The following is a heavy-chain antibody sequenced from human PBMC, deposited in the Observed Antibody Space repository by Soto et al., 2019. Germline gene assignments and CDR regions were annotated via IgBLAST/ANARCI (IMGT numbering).Heavy chain of an antibody. J-gene: IGHJ6*02. V-gene: IGHV1-18*01. CDR2: ISAYNGNT. CDR1: GYTFTSYD. Sequence: QVHLVQSGAEVKKPGASVKVSCKASGYTFTSYDITWVRQAPGQGLEWMGWISAYNGNTNYAQNLQGRVTMTTDTSTSTAYMELRSLRSDDTAVYYCARVPGYYYYYGMDVWGQGTTVTVSS. CDR3: ARVPGYYYYYGMDV.